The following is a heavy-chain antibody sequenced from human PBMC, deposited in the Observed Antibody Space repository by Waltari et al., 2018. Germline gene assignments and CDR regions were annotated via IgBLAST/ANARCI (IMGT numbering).Heavy chain of an antibody. CDR3: AGDRGRGLYLNS. CDR1: GDSVTNTYW. D-gene: IGHD3-10*01. Sequence: QLHESGPGLVRPSLTLSLACVVSGDSVTNTYWWGGVRQSPGKGREWIGKIHGSGGASYHPSFGSGVFVAMDTCNNQFSLKVTSATAADTAIYCCAGDRGRGLYLNSWGQGILVTVSP. CDR2: IHGSGGA. V-gene: IGHV4-4*01. J-gene: IGHJ4*02.